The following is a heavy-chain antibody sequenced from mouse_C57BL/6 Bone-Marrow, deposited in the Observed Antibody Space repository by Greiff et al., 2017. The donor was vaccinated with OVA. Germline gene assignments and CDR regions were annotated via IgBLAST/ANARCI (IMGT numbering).Heavy chain of an antibody. D-gene: IGHD2-1*01. CDR1: EYEFPSHD. CDR3: ARLATITRWYFDV. J-gene: IGHJ1*03. V-gene: IGHV5-2*01. Sequence: EVQGVESGGGLVQPGESLKLSCESNEYEFPSHDMSWVRKTPEKRLELVAAINSDGGSTYYPDTMERRFIISRDNTKKTLYLQMSSLRSEETALYYCARLATITRWYFDVWGTGTTVTVSS. CDR2: INSDGGST.